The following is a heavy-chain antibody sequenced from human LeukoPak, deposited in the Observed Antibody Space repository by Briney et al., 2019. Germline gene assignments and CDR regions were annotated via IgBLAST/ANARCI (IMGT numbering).Heavy chain of an antibody. V-gene: IGHV4-59*12. CDR3: ARASFSSRLDY. J-gene: IGHJ4*02. Sequence: PSETLSLTCTVSGGSISSYYWSWIRQPPGKGLEWIGYIYYSGSTNYNPSLKSRVTISVDTSKNQFSLKLSSVTAADTAVYYCARASFSSRLDYWGQGTLVTVSS. CDR1: GGSISSYY. D-gene: IGHD3-16*02. CDR2: IYYSGST.